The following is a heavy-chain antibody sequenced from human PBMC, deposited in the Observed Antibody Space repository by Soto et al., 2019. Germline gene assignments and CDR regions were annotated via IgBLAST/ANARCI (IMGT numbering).Heavy chain of an antibody. CDR1: GYPFTSFA. CDR3: ARDLAVAGILYYYYYYGMDV. D-gene: IGHD6-19*01. CDR2: INAGNGNT. J-gene: IGHJ6*02. V-gene: IGHV1-3*01. Sequence: ASLKVSCKAFGYPFTSFAMHWVRPAPGQRLEWMGWINAGNGNTKYSQKFQGRVTITRDTSASTAYMELSSLRSEDTAVYYCARDLAVAGILYYYYYYGMDVWGQGTTVTVSS.